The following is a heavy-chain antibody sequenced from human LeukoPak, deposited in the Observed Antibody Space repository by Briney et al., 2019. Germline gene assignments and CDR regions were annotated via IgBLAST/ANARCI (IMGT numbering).Heavy chain of an antibody. V-gene: IGHV3-30*03. CDR3: ARRRSYWFDP. CDR2: ISYDGSNK. CDR1: GFTFSSYG. J-gene: IGHJ5*02. Sequence: GGSLRLSCAASGFTFSSYGMHWVRQAPGKGLEWVAVISYDGSNKYYADSVKGRFTIPRDNSKNTLYLQMNSLRAEDTAVYYCARRRSYWFDPWGQGTLVTVSS.